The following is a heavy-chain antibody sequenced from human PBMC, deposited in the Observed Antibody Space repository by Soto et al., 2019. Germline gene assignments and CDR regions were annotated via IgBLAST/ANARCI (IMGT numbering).Heavy chain of an antibody. J-gene: IGHJ4*02. V-gene: IGHV4-59*08. CDR3: ARHAYCDGDCSPLL. CDR1: GASVSFNY. D-gene: IGHD2-21*02. Sequence: QVQLQESGPGLVKPSETLSLTCTVSGASVSFNYWSWIRQPPGKGLEWIGYVSYTGGTSYNPSLKSQVAMSVDTSKNQFSLKVHSVTAADTAVYYCARHAYCDGDCSPLLWGQGTLVTVSS. CDR2: VSYTGGT.